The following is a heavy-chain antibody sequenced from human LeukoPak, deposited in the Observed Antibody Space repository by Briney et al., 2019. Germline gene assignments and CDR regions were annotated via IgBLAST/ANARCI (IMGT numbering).Heavy chain of an antibody. D-gene: IGHD2-15*01. CDR1: GFTFSSYS. CDR3: AKAPVTTCSGAYCYPFDY. Sequence: GGSLRLSCAASGFTFSSYSMNWVRQAPGKGLEWVSYISSRSSTIYYADSVKGRFTISRDNAKNSLYLQMNSLRAEDTAVYYCAKAPVTTCSGAYCYPFDYWGQGTLVTVSS. CDR2: ISSRSSTI. J-gene: IGHJ4*02. V-gene: IGHV3-48*01.